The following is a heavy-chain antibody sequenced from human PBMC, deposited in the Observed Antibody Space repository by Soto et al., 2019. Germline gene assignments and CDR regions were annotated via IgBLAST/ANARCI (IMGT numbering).Heavy chain of an antibody. CDR3: ARDRGGEPGYYFDY. CDR2: IIPIFGTA. V-gene: IGHV1-69*13. CDR1: GVTFSSYA. Sequence: GASVKVSCKASGVTFSSYAISWVRQAPGQGLEWMGGIIPIFGTANYAQKFQGRVTITADESTSTAYMELSSPRSEDTAVYYCARDRGGEPGYYFDYWGQGTLVTVSS. J-gene: IGHJ4*02. D-gene: IGHD3-16*01.